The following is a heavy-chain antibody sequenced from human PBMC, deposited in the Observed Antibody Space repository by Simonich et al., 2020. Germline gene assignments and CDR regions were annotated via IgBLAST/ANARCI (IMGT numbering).Heavy chain of an antibody. CDR2: ISADNGNT. CDR1: GYTFTSYV. V-gene: IGHV1-18*01. CDR3: ARDQGGRAAAATDY. Sequence: QVQLVQSGAEVKKPGASVKVSCKASGYTFTSYVISWVRQAPGQGLEWMGWISADNGNTNDAQKLQGRVTMTTDTSTRTAYMELRSLRSDDTAVYYCARDQGGRAAAATDYWGQGTLVTVSS. J-gene: IGHJ4*02. D-gene: IGHD6-13*01.